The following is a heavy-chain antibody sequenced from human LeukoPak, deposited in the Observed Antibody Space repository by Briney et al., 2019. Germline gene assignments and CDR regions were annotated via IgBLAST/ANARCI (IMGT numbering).Heavy chain of an antibody. CDR2: INHSGST. J-gene: IGHJ4*02. CDR3: ARVPARYSGSYYAGVVDY. CDR1: GGSFSGYY. D-gene: IGHD1-26*01. V-gene: IGHV4-34*01. Sequence: PSETLSLTCAVYGGSFSGYYWSWIRQPPGKGLEWIGKINHSGSTNYNPPLKSRVTISVDTSKNQFSLKLSSVTAADTAVYYCARVPARYSGSYYAGVVDYWGRGTLVTVSS.